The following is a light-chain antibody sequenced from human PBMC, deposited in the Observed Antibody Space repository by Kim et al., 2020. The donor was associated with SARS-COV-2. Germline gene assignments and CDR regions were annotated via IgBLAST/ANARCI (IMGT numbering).Light chain of an antibody. Sequence: GQSITISFTGTSSDVGGYNYVSWYQQHPGKAPKLMIYDVSERPSGVSNRFSGSKSGNTASLTISGLQAEDEADYYCSSYTSSSTFVFGTGTKVTVL. CDR2: DVS. V-gene: IGLV2-14*03. CDR3: SSYTSSSTFV. CDR1: SSDVGGYNY. J-gene: IGLJ1*01.